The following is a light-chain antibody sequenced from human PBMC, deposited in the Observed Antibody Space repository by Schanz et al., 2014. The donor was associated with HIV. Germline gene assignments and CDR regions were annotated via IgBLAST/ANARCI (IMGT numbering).Light chain of an antibody. CDR3: QSYDRSLSGSV. V-gene: IGLV1-40*01. CDR2: GNR. J-gene: IGLJ2*01. Sequence: QSVLTQPPSVSGAPGQRVTISCTGSNSNIGARYDVNWYQQLPGTAPKLLIYGNRYRPSGVPDRFSGSKSGTSASLAITGLQAEDEAEYYCQSYDRSLSGSVLGGGTKLTVL. CDR1: NSNIGARYD.